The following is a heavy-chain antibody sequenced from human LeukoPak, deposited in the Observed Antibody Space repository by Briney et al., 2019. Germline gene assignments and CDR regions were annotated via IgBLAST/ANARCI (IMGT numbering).Heavy chain of an antibody. CDR1: GFIFKNFA. J-gene: IGHJ4*02. Sequence: PGGSLRLSCAASGFIFKNFAMSWVRQTPGKGLAFDSSISDSGDATHYADSVRGRFTISRDNSRNTIYMEMNGLKVEDTATYYCTKDDVAMVRGVIINWGQGTLVTVSS. CDR2: ISDSGDAT. CDR3: TKDDVAMVRGVIIN. D-gene: IGHD3-10*01. V-gene: IGHV3-23*01.